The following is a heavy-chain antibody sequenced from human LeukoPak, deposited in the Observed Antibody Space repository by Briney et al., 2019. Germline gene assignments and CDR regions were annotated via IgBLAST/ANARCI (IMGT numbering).Heavy chain of an antibody. D-gene: IGHD3-3*01. Sequence: SETLSLTCTVSGGSISSGSYSWSWIRQPAGKGLEWIGRIFTTGSTNYNPSLKSRVTISVGTSKNQFSLKLGSVTAADTAVYYCARETRTIFGVVSSLDIWGQGTMVTVSS. J-gene: IGHJ3*02. CDR2: IFTTGST. V-gene: IGHV4-61*02. CDR3: ARETRTIFGVVSSLDI. CDR1: GGSISSGSYS.